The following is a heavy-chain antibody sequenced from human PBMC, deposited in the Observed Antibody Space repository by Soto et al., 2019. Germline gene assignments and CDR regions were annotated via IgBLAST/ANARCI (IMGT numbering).Heavy chain of an antibody. CDR1: GFTFSSYS. Sequence: GGSLRLSCAASGFTFSSYSMNWVRQAPGKGLEWVSSISSSSSYIYYADSVKGRFTISRDNAKNSLYLQMNSLRAEDTAVYYCAKDHIGAMARLDYWGQGTLVTVSS. J-gene: IGHJ4*02. D-gene: IGHD5-18*01. CDR3: AKDHIGAMARLDY. V-gene: IGHV3-21*01. CDR2: ISSSSSYI.